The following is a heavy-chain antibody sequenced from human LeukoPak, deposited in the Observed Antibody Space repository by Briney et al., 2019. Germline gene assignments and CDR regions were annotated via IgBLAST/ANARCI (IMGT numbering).Heavy chain of an antibody. CDR3: ARPPVVGAPRFIFDY. J-gene: IGHJ4*02. Sequence: GRSLRLSCAASGFTFSSYGMHWVRQDPGKGLEWVAVIWYDGSNKYYADSVKGRFTISRDNSKNTLYLQMNSLRAEDTAVYYCARPPVVGAPRFIFDYWGQGTLVTVSS. CDR2: IWYDGSNK. V-gene: IGHV3-33*01. CDR1: GFTFSSYG. D-gene: IGHD3-22*01.